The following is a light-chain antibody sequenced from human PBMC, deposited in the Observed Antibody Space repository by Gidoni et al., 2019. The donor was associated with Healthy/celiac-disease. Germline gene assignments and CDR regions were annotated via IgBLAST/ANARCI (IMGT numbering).Light chain of an antibody. CDR3: CSYAGSSTWV. Sequence: QSSLTQPASVPGSPAQSITISCTGTSSDVGSYNFVSWYQQHPGKAPKLMIYEGSKRPSGVSNRFSGSKSGNTASLTISGLQAEDEADYYCCSYAGSSTWVFGGGTKLTVL. CDR1: SSDVGSYNF. V-gene: IGLV2-23*01. CDR2: EGS. J-gene: IGLJ3*02.